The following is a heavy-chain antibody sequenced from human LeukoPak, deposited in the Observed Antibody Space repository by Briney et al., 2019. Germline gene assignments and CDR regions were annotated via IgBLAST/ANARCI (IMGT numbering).Heavy chain of an antibody. CDR3: ARGAQLWSVSGY. J-gene: IGHJ4*02. CDR1: GGSFSGYY. Sequence: IPSETLSLTCAVYGGSFSGYYWSWIRQPPGKGLEWIGEINHSGSTNYNPSLKSRVTISVDTSKNQFSLKLSSVTAADTAVYYCARGAQLWSVSGYWGQGTLVTVSS. V-gene: IGHV4-34*01. D-gene: IGHD5-18*01. CDR2: INHSGST.